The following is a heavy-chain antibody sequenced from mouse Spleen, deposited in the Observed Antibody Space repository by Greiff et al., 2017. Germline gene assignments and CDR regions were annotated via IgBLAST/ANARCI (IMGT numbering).Heavy chain of an antibody. CDR3: AREGELGRYWYFDV. J-gene: IGHJ1*01. CDR1: GYAFSSYW. Sequence: VQLQQSGAELVKPGASVKISCKASGYAFSSYWMNWVKQRPGKGLEWIGQIYPGDGDTNYNGKFKGKATLTADKSSSTAYMQLSSLTSEDSAVYFCAREGELGRYWYFDVWGAGTTVTVSS. V-gene: IGHV1-80*01. D-gene: IGHD4-1*01. CDR2: IYPGDGDT.